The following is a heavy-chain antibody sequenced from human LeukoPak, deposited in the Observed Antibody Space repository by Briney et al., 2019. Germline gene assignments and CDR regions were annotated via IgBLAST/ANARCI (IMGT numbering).Heavy chain of an antibody. CDR1: GGTFSSYA. CDR3: ARERRAGAYYYGSGSYWRLRYFDL. V-gene: IGHV1-69*06. J-gene: IGHJ2*01. D-gene: IGHD3-10*01. Sequence: ASVKVSCKASGGTFSSYAISRVRQAPEQGLEWMGGIIPIFGTANHAQKFQGRVTITADKSTSTAYMELSGLRSEDTAVYYCARERRAGAYYYGSGSYWRLRYFDLWGRGTLVTVSS. CDR2: IIPIFGTA.